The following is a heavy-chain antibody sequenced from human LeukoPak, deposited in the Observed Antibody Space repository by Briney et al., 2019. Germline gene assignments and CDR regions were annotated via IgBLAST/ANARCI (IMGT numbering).Heavy chain of an antibody. J-gene: IGHJ6*02. CDR2: RSYAGSNK. CDR3: AKEVNPEMTTDPRPYYYYYGMDV. V-gene: IGHV3-30*18. Sequence: GGSLRLSCAASGFTLSSYGMHWVRQAPGKGLEWVAVRSYAGSNKYYADSVKGRFTISRDNSKNTLYLQMNSLRAEDTAVYYRAKEVNPEMTTDPRPYYYYYGMDVWGQGTTVTVSS. D-gene: IGHD4-11*01. CDR1: GFTLSSYG.